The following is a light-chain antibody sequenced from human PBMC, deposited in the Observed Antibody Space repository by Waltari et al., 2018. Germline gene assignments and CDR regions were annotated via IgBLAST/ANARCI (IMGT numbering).Light chain of an antibody. J-gene: IGLJ3*02. CDR3: VLYLGGVISV. Sequence: QTVVTQETSLSVSPGATVTLTCDLNSASVSTSHYPSWYQQTPGQAPRTLMYHTTRRSSAVPDLFRRSIVGNRSARTITGAQAEYQSFYYCVLYLGGVISVFGGGTRLTVL. CDR1: SASVSTSHY. CDR2: HTT. V-gene: IGLV8-61*01.